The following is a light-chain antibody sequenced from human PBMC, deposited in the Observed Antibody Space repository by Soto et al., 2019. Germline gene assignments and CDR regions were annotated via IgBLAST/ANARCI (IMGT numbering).Light chain of an antibody. CDR1: ITDIGAYNY. CDR3: SSYAGSSNV. J-gene: IGLJ1*01. V-gene: IGLV2-8*01. CDR2: GVS. Sequence: QSALTQPASVSGSPGQSITISCTGTITDIGAYNYVSWYQQHPGKAPKLLIYGVSSRPSGVPDRFSGSKSGNTASLTVSGLQAEDEADYYCSSYAGSSNVFGTGTKLTVL.